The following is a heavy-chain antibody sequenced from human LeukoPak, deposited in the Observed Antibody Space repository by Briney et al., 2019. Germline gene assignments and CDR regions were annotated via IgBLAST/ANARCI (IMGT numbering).Heavy chain of an antibody. CDR3: AKHPYSGSYSWAFDI. J-gene: IGHJ3*02. CDR1: GFTFNIYV. D-gene: IGHD1-26*01. Sequence: GGSLRLSCAASGFTFNIYVMSWVRQAPGKGLEWVSAIGGSGANTYYADSVKGRFTISRDNSKNTLYLQMNSLRDEDTAIYYCAKHPYSGSYSWAFDIWGQGTMVTVSS. V-gene: IGHV3-23*01. CDR2: IGGSGANT.